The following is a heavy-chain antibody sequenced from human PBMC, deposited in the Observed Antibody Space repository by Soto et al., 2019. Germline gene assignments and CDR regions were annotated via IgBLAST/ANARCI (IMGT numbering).Heavy chain of an antibody. J-gene: IGHJ4*02. CDR1: GASISSGNNW. D-gene: IGHD1-7*01. CDR2: IYRTGST. V-gene: IGHV4-4*02. CDR3: ASRDPGTSVDY. Sequence: SETLSLTCTVSGASISSGNNWWTWVRQPPGQGLEWVGEIYRTGSTNYNPSLKSRVTISLDKSENQFSLKVTSLTAADTAVYYCASRDPGTSVDYWGQGTLVTVSS.